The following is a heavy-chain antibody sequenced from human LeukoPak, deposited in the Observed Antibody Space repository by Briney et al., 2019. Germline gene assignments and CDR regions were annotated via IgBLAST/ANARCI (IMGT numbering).Heavy chain of an antibody. CDR2: IYYTGST. J-gene: IGHJ4*02. CDR1: GGAISSYY. Sequence: PSETLSLTCTVSGGAISSYYWTWFRQPPGKGLEWIGYIYYTGSTNYNPSLKSRVTISIDTSKNQFSLKLSSVTAADTAVYYCARAALYGSGSYYNGCFDYWGQGTLVTVSS. CDR3: ARAALYGSGSYYNGCFDY. D-gene: IGHD3-10*01. V-gene: IGHV4-59*12.